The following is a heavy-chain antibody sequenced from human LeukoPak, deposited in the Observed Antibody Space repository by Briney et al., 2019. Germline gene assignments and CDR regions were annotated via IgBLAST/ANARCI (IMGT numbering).Heavy chain of an antibody. J-gene: IGHJ4*02. CDR1: GYTFTGYY. CDR3: ARGEDSSSWYFDY. D-gene: IGHD6-13*01. Sequence: ASVRVSCKASGYTFTGYYMHWVRQAPGQGLEWMGWINPNSGGTNYAQKFQGWVTMTRDTSISTAYMELSRLRSDDTAVYYCARGEDSSSWYFDYWGQGTLVTVSS. V-gene: IGHV1-2*04. CDR2: INPNSGGT.